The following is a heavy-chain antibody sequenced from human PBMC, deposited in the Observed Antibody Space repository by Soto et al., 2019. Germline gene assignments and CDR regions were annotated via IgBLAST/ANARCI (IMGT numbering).Heavy chain of an antibody. J-gene: IGHJ4*02. CDR1: GFTFSSYG. CDR2: IWYDGSNK. Sequence: QVQLVESGRGVVQPGRSLRLSCAASGFTFSSYGMHWVRQAPGKGLECVAVIWYDGSNKYYGDSVKGRFTISRDNSKNMLYLQMNSLSAEDTAVYYCAREDAVAGTHLYYFDYWGQGTLVTVSS. D-gene: IGHD6-19*01. CDR3: AREDAVAGTHLYYFDY. V-gene: IGHV3-33*01.